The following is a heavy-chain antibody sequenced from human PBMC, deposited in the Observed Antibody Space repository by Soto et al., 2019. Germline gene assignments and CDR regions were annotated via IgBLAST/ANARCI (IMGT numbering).Heavy chain of an antibody. CDR2: IYYSGST. V-gene: IGHV4-31*03. Sequence: SETLSLTCTVSGGSISSGGYYWSWIRQHPGKGLEWIGYIYYSGSTYYNLSLKSRVTISVDTSKNQFSLKLSSVTAADTAVYYCARDRASIAARPWFDPWGQGTPVTVSS. D-gene: IGHD6-6*01. CDR3: ARDRASIAARPWFDP. J-gene: IGHJ5*02. CDR1: GGSISSGGYY.